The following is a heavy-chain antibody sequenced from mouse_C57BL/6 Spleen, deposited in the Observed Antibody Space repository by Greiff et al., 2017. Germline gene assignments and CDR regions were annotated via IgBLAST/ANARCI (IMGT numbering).Heavy chain of an antibody. V-gene: IGHV1-81*01. J-gene: IGHJ3*01. Sequence: VQLQQSGAELARPGASVKLSCKASGYTFTSYGISWVKQRTGQGLEWIGEIYPRSGNTYYNEKFKGKATLTADKSSSTAYMELRSLTSEDSAVYFCASPPDYDRFAYWGQGTLVTVSA. CDR2: IYPRSGNT. D-gene: IGHD2-4*01. CDR1: GYTFTSYG. CDR3: ASPPDYDRFAY.